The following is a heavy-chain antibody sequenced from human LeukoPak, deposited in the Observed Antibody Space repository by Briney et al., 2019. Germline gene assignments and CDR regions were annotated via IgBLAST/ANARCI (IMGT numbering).Heavy chain of an antibody. CDR3: ARTFKWLSTAGYYYYMDV. V-gene: IGHV3-21*01. J-gene: IGHJ6*03. Sequence: GGSLRLSCAASGFTFSSYSMNWVRQAPGKGLEWVSSISSSSSYIYYADSVKGRFTISRDNAKNSLYLQMNSLRAEDTAVYYCARTFKWLSTAGYYYYMDVWGKGTTVTVSS. D-gene: IGHD3-22*01. CDR2: ISSSSSYI. CDR1: GFTFSSYS.